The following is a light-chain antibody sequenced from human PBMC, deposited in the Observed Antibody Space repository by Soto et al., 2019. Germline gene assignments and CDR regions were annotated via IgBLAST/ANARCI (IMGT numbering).Light chain of an antibody. CDR3: QQYDGSPPWT. J-gene: IGKJ1*01. CDR2: GAS. CDR1: QSVSSTS. V-gene: IGKV3-20*01. Sequence: EIVLTQSPGTLSFSPGERATLSCRASQSVSSTSLAWYQQKPGQAPRLLIYGASNRATGIPDRFSGSGSGTDFTLTIISLEPEDFAVYYCQQYDGSPPWTFGLGTKV.